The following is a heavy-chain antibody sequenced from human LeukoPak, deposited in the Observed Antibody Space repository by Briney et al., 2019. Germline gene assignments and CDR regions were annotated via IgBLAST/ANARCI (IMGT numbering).Heavy chain of an antibody. CDR3: AKGKQWLSDAFDI. CDR2: ISWNSGSI. V-gene: IGHV3-9*01. Sequence: ALRLSCAASGFTFDDYAMHWVRQAPGKGLEWVSGISWNSGSIGYADSVKGRFTISRDNAKNSLYLQMNSLRAEDTALYYCAKGKQWLSDAFDIWGQGTMVTVSS. J-gene: IGHJ3*02. D-gene: IGHD6-19*01. CDR1: GFTFDDYA.